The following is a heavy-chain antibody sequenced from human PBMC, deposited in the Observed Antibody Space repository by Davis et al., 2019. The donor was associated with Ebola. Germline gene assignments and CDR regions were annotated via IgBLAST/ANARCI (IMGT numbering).Heavy chain of an antibody. Sequence: GESLKISCTDSVITFSSYAMTWVRQAPGKGLEWVSAISGSGGSTYYADSVKGRFTISRDNAKNSLYLQMNSLRTEDTAVYYCVTENWYRFESWGQGTLVTVSS. CDR3: VTENWYRFES. V-gene: IGHV3-23*01. D-gene: IGHD1/OR15-1a*01. J-gene: IGHJ4*02. CDR1: VITFSSYA. CDR2: ISGSGGST.